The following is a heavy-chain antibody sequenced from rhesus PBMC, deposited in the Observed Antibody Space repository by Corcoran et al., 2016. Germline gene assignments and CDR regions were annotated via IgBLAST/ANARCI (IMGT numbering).Heavy chain of an antibody. D-gene: IGHD1-26*01. CDR1: GDSIISGYA. CDR2: MGG. Sequence: QVQLKESGPGLVKPSETLSLTCTVSGDSIISGYAWSWIRQPPGKGLEWIGYMGGYYNPSLTSRVTISKGTSKNQFSLSLTSVTAADTAVYYCASGLNYGAPNFGLDSWGQGVVVTVSS. CDR3: ASGLNYGAPNFGLDS. J-gene: IGHJ6*01. V-gene: IGHV4-127*01.